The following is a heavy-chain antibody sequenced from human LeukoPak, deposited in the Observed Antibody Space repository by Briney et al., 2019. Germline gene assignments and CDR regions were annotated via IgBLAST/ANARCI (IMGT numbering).Heavy chain of an antibody. Sequence: GGSLRLSCAASGFTFSSYWMHWVRQAPGKGLVWISRINTDGSSTSYADSVKGRFTISRDNAKNTLYLQMNSLRAEDTAVYYCARAGSKGNWFDPWGQGTLVTVSS. CDR2: INTDGSST. V-gene: IGHV3-74*01. CDR3: ARAGSKGNWFDP. CDR1: GFTFSSYW. J-gene: IGHJ5*02.